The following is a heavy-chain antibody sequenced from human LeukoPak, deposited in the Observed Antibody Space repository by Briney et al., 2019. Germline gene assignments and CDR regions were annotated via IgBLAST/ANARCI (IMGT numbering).Heavy chain of an antibody. CDR2: IRYDESNK. V-gene: IGHV3-30*02. CDR3: AKDKAVGYSYGYFDD. CDR1: GFTFNKYG. J-gene: IGHJ4*02. D-gene: IGHD5-18*01. Sequence: GGSLRLSCAASGFTFNKYGMHWVRQAPGKGLEWVAFIRYDESNKYYADSVKGRFTIPRDNSKNTLYLQMNSLRAEDMALYYCAKDKAVGYSYGYFDDWGQGTLVTVSS.